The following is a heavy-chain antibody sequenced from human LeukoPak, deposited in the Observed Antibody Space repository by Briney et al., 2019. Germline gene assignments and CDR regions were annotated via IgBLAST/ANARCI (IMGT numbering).Heavy chain of an antibody. J-gene: IGHJ5*02. CDR2: ISGRGGST. D-gene: IGHD3-10*01. CDR3: ARDPYGSGAENH. CDR1: GFTFSSYA. V-gene: IGHV3-23*01. Sequence: GGSLRLSCAASGFTFSSYAMSWVRQAPGKGLEWVSAISGRGGSTYYADSVKGRFTISRDNSKNTLYLQMNSLRAEDTAVYYCARDPYGSGAENHWGQGTLVTVSS.